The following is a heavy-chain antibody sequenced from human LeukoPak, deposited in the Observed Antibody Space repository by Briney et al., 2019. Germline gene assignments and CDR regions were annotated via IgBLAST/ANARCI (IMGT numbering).Heavy chain of an antibody. CDR1: GGSISSYY. D-gene: IGHD2-2*01. J-gene: IGHJ6*03. CDR3: ARRTSYCGSTSCRRDYYYYMDV. CDR2: IYYSGST. Sequence: SETLSLTCTVSGGSISSYYWSWIRQPPGKGLEWIGYIYYSGSTNYNPSLKSRVTISVDTSKDQFSLKLSSVTAADTAVYYCARRTSYCGSTSCRRDYYYYMDVWGKGTTVTVSS. V-gene: IGHV4-59*01.